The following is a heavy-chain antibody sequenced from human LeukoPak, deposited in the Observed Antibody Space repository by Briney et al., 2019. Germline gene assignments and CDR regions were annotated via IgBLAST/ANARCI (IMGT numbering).Heavy chain of an antibody. D-gene: IGHD3-3*01. CDR2: INPNSGGT. CDR3: ARVGATKIFGVIIAYFDD. J-gene: IGHJ4*02. CDR1: GYTFTGYY. Sequence: GASVKVSCKTSGYTFTGYYMHWVRQAPGQGLEWMGWINPNSGGTNYAQKFQGRVTMTRDTSISTAYMELSRLRSDGRALYYCARVGATKIFGVIIAYFDDWGQGTLVTVSS. V-gene: IGHV1-2*02.